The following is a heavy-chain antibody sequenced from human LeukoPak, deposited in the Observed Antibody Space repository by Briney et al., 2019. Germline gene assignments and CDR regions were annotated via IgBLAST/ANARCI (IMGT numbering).Heavy chain of an antibody. D-gene: IGHD2-15*01. Sequence: GESLKISCKGSGYRFTSYWIGWVRQMPGKGLGWMGIIFLGDSDTRYSPSFQGQVTISGDKSNSTAYLQWSSLKASDTAMYYCARLQSGGGIDIWGQGTMVTVSS. CDR2: IFLGDSDT. CDR1: GYRFTSYW. J-gene: IGHJ3*02. V-gene: IGHV5-51*01. CDR3: ARLQSGGGIDI.